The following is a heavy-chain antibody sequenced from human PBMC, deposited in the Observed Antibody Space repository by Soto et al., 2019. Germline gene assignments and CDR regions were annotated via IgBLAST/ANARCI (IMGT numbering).Heavy chain of an antibody. CDR2: IIPIFGTA. Sequence: ASVKVSCKASGGTFSSYAISWVRQAPGQGLEWMGGIIPIFGTANYAQKFQGRVTITADESTSTAYMELSSLRSEDTAVYYCARGPRDGYNSGGGDYWGQGTLVTVSS. CDR1: GGTFSSYA. D-gene: IGHD5-12*01. V-gene: IGHV1-69*13. J-gene: IGHJ4*02. CDR3: ARGPRDGYNSGGGDY.